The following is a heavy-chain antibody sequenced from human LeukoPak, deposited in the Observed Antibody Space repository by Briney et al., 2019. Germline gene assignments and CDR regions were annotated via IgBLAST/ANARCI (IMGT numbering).Heavy chain of an antibody. Sequence: SVKVSYKASGFTFTSSAMQWVRQARGQRLEWIGWIVVGSGNTNYAQKFQERVTITRDMSTSTAYMELSSLRSEDTAVYYCAAGYSSGWLFSYWGQGTLVTVSS. V-gene: IGHV1-58*02. CDR1: GFTFTSSA. CDR3: AAGYSSGWLFSY. CDR2: IVVGSGNT. D-gene: IGHD6-19*01. J-gene: IGHJ4*02.